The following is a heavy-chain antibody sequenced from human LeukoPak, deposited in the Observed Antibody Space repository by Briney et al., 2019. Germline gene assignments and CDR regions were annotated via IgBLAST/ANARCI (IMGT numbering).Heavy chain of an antibody. J-gene: IGHJ4*02. V-gene: IGHV3-53*01. D-gene: IGHD3-3*01. CDR3: ARAPSYDFWSGYLDY. CDR1: GFTVSSSY. Sequence: GGSLRLSCAASGFTVSSSYMTWVRQAPGKGLEWFSVIYSGSSTYYADSVKGRFTISRDNSKNTLYLQMNSLRAEDTAVYYCARAPSYDFWSGYLDYWGQGTLVTVSS. CDR2: IYSGSST.